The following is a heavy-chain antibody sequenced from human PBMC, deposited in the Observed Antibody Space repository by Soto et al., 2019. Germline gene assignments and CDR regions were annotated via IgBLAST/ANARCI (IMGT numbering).Heavy chain of an antibody. CDR3: ARGDAWMAARPSYVWYFDI. J-gene: IGHJ2*01. CDR1: GYTFSKYA. CDR2: INGGDGNT. D-gene: IGHD3-16*01. Sequence: QVQVVQTGAEVRKPGASVKVSCKASGYTFSKYAIHWVRQAHGQSPDWMGWINGGDGNTKNSQKFQDRVTISRDTSASTDYIELSSLRSDGTVVYYCARGDAWMAARPSYVWYFDIWGRVTLVTGSS. V-gene: IGHV1-3*01.